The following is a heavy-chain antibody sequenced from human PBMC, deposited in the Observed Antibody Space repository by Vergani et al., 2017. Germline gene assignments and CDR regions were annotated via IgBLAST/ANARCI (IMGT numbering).Heavy chain of an antibody. CDR1: GFTVSSNY. V-gene: IGHV3-66*02. D-gene: IGHD6-13*01. J-gene: IGHJ3*02. Sequence: EVQLVESGGGLVQPGGSLRLSCAASGFTVSSNYMSWVRQAPGKGLEWVSVIYSGGRTYYTDSVKGRFTISRDNSKSTLYLQINILRAEDTAVYYCARESIAAGDAFDIWGQGTMVTVSS. CDR3: ARESIAAGDAFDI. CDR2: IYSGGRT.